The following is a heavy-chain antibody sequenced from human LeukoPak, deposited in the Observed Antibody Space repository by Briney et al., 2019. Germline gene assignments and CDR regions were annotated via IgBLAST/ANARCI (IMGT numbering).Heavy chain of an antibody. V-gene: IGHV4-30-2*01. CDR1: GGSISSGGYS. Sequence: SETLSLTCAVSGGSISSGGYSWSWIRQPPGKGLEWIGYIYHSGSTYYNPSLKSRVTISVDRSKNQCSLKLSSVTAADTAVYYCARGPPGTAMVTVWGQGTLVTVSS. J-gene: IGHJ4*02. D-gene: IGHD5-18*01. CDR3: ARGPPGTAMVTV. CDR2: IYHSGST.